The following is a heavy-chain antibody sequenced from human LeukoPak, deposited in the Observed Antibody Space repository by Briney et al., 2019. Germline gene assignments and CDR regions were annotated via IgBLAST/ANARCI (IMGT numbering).Heavy chain of an antibody. Sequence: GGSLRLSCAASGFTFSSYGMHWVRQAPGKGLEWVAFIRYDGSNKYYADSVKGRFTISRDNSKNTLYLQMNSLRAEDTAVYYCAKGKSQQLVLVFDYWGQGTLVTVSS. CDR2: IRYDGSNK. CDR3: AKGKSQQLVLVFDY. J-gene: IGHJ4*02. D-gene: IGHD6-13*01. CDR1: GFTFSSYG. V-gene: IGHV3-30*02.